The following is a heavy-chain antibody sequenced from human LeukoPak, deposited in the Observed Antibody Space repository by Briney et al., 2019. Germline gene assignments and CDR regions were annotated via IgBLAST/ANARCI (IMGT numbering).Heavy chain of an antibody. J-gene: IGHJ6*02. CDR1: GGTFSRYA. D-gene: IGHD3-22*01. Sequence: SVKVSCKASGGTFSRYAISWVRQAPGQGLEWMGGIIPIFGTANYAQKFQGRVTITADEPTSTAYMELSSLRSEDTAVYYCARKHHYDSSGYLDVWGQGTTVTVSS. CDR3: ARKHHYDSSGYLDV. CDR2: IIPIFGTA. V-gene: IGHV1-69*13.